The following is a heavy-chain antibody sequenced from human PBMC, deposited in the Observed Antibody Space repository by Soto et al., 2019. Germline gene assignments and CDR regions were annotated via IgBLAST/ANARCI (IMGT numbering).Heavy chain of an antibody. J-gene: IGHJ4*02. D-gene: IGHD2-15*01. CDR2: IHSSGGT. CDR1: GASIKSRNYF. CDR3: GRLAEAATGHTDFDF. V-gene: IGHV4-39*02. Sequence: SETLSLTCTVSGASIKSRNYFWGWIRQPPGKGLEFVGGIHSSGGTYYNPSLKSRVTVSVDLSNSHFSLSLKSLTATDTAVYYCGRLAEAATGHTDFDFWGQGTLVTVSS.